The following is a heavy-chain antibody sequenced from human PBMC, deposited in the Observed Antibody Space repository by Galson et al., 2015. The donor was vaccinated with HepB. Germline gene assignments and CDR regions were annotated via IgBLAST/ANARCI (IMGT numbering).Heavy chain of an antibody. V-gene: IGHV3-23*01. D-gene: IGHD5-24*01. CDR2: ISGDGGIA. J-gene: IGHJ4*02. Sequence: SLRLSCAVSGFIFSSHGMTWVRQAPGKGLEWVSTISGDGGIAGYADSVRGRFTISRDNSKNTLYLQMNSLRAEDTAVFYCAKGDRDGGPYYLDYWGQGILVTVSS. CDR1: GFIFSSHG. CDR3: AKGDRDGGPYYLDY.